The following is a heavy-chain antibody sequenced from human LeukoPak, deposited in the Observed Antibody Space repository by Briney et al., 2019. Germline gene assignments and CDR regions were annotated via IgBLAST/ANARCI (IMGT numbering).Heavy chain of an antibody. V-gene: IGHV4-31*03. CDR2: IYYSGST. J-gene: IGHJ4*02. D-gene: IGHD5-18*01. CDR1: GGSISSGGYY. CDR3: ARGVDTAMDY. Sequence: SETLSLTCTVSGGSISSGGYYWGWIRQHPGKGLEWIGYIYYSGSTYYNPSLKSRVTISVDTSKNQFSLKLSSVTAADTAVYYCARGVDTAMDYWGQGTLVTVSS.